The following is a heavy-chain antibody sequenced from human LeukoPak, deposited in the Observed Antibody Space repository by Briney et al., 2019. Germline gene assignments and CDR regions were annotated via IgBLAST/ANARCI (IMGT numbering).Heavy chain of an antibody. CDR2: ISSSGSTI. CDR3: AREIGIGGAFDI. V-gene: IGHV3-48*03. Sequence: GGSLRLSCAASGFTFSSYEMNWVRQAPGKGLEWVSYISSSGSTIYYADSVKGRFTISRDNAKNSLYLQMNSLRAEDTAVYYCAREIGIGGAFDIWGQGTMVTVSS. J-gene: IGHJ3*02. CDR1: GFTFSSYE. D-gene: IGHD1-26*01.